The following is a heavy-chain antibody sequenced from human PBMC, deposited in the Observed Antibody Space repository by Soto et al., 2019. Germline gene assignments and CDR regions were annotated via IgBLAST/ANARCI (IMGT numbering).Heavy chain of an antibody. Sequence: SETLCLTCSVSGGSISGYYWSWIRQPPGKGLEWIGYIYYSGSTNYNPSLKSRVTISVDTSKNQFSLKLSSVTAADTAAYYCAVNYYGSGSDNFDYWGQGTLVTVSS. CDR2: IYYSGST. CDR1: GGSISGYY. CDR3: AVNYYGSGSDNFDY. V-gene: IGHV4-59*08. D-gene: IGHD3-10*01. J-gene: IGHJ4*02.